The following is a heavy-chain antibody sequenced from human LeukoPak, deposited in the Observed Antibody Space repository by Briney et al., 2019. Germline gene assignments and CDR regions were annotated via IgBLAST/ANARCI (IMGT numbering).Heavy chain of an antibody. CDR1: GYSFTAYW. J-gene: IGHJ4*02. V-gene: IGHV5-51*01. CDR3: VRHPQRSGWSHFDS. Sequence: GESLKTSCKVSGYSFTAYWIGWVRQMPGMGLEWVAITNPVDSNTVYSPSFQGQVTISADTSISTAYLQWNSLRASDTAMYFCVRHPQRSGWSHFDSWGQGTLVTVSP. D-gene: IGHD6-19*01. CDR2: TNPVDSNT.